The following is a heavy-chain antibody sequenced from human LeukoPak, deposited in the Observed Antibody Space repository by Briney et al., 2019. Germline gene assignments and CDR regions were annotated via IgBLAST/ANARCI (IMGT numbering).Heavy chain of an antibody. CDR1: GFTFSNYA. CDR3: ARDLSWGSSWSYGMDV. D-gene: IGHD6-13*01. J-gene: IGHJ6*02. Sequence: GGSLRLSCAASGFTFSNYAMHWVRQAPGKGLEWIAVISYDGSNKYYADSVKGRFTIPRDNSKNTLYLQMNRLRAEDTAVYYCARDLSWGSSWSYGMDVWGQGTTVTVSS. V-gene: IGHV3-30-3*01. CDR2: ISYDGSNK.